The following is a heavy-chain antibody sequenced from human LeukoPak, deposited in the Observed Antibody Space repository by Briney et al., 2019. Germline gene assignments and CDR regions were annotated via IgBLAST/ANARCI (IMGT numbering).Heavy chain of an antibody. CDR3: AREDYGDYSVDP. D-gene: IGHD4-17*01. J-gene: IGHJ5*02. V-gene: IGHV3-21*01. CDR1: GFIFSRYG. Sequence: GGSLRLSCAASGFIFSRYGMSWVRQAPGKGLEWVSSISSSSSYIYYADSVKGRFTISRDNAKNSLYLQMNSLRAEDTAVYYCAREDYGDYSVDPWGQGTLVTVSS. CDR2: ISSSSSYI.